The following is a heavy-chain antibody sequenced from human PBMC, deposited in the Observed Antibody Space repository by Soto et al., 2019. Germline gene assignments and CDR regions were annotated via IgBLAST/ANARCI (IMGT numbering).Heavy chain of an antibody. CDR3: AREEGSAYNFGYGMDV. CDR2: IYNGGRP. D-gene: IGHD5-18*01. CDR1: GFTVRTNF. V-gene: IGHV3-53*01. Sequence: GGSLRLSCAASGFTVRTNFMNWVRQAPGKGLEWVSIIYNGGRPDYADSVKGRFTVSRDNSKNTLYLQMNSLRVEDTGVYYCAREEGSAYNFGYGMDVWGQGTTVTVSS. J-gene: IGHJ6*02.